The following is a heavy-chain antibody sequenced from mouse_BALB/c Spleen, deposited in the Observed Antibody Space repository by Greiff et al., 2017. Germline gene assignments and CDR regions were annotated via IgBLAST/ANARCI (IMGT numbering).Heavy chain of an antibody. CDR2: ISYSGST. V-gene: IGHV3-2*02. CDR3: ARSGHYYGSSYYAMDY. J-gene: IGHJ4*01. CDR1: GYSITSDYA. Sequence: EVKLQESGPGLVKPSQSLSLTCTVTGYSITSDYAWNWIRQFPGNKLEWMGYISYSGSTSYNPSLKSRISITRDTSKNQFFLQLNSVTTEDTATYYCARSGHYYGSSYYAMDYWGQGTSVTVSS. D-gene: IGHD1-1*01.